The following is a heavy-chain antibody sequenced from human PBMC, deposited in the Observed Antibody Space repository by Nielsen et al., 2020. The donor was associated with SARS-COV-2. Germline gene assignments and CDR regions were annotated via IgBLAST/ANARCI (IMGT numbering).Heavy chain of an antibody. D-gene: IGHD6-25*01. J-gene: IGHJ4*02. CDR3: TRSGGLNDY. Sequence: GGSLRLSCEASGITYINYGMNWVRQAPGKGLEWVSTISSSGNYIDYADSVKGRFTVSRDNAKNSLYLQMNSLRPEDTAVYFCTRSGGLNDYWGQGTLITVSS. CDR1: GITYINYG. V-gene: IGHV3-21*01. CDR2: ISSSGNYI.